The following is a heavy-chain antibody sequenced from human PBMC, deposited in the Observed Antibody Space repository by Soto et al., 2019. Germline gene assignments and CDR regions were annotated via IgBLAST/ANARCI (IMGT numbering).Heavy chain of an antibody. CDR2: MYSTGST. J-gene: IGHJ5*02. V-gene: IGHV4-39*01. Sequence: SETLSLTCTVSGDSIGSVKYHWGWIRRSPGKGLEWIGSMYSTGSTQYNPSLKSRVTMSVDTSTNQFSLKLRSVTAADTAIYYCARRPVRGGNSGVGFDPWGQGTLVTVSS. D-gene: IGHD2-15*01. CDR3: ARRPVRGGNSGVGFDP. CDR1: GDSIGSVKYH.